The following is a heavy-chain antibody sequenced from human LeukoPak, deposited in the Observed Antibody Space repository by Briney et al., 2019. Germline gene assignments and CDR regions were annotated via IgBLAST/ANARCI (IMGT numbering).Heavy chain of an antibody. CDR1: GYTFTGYY. Sequence: ASVKVSCKASGYTFTGYYMHWVRQAPGQGLEWMGWINPNGGGTNYAQKFQGRVTMTRDTSISTAYMELSRLRSDDTAVYYCAREGQYSSSWYSYYYYYMDVWGKGTTVTVSS. D-gene: IGHD6-13*01. V-gene: IGHV1-2*02. CDR2: INPNGGGT. J-gene: IGHJ6*03. CDR3: AREGQYSSSWYSYYYYYMDV.